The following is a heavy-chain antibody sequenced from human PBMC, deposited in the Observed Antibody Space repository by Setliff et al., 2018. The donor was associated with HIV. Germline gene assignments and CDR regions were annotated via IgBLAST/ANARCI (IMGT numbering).Heavy chain of an antibody. CDR3: ARDPDRCSWYDVFDL. CDR2: INSDGSKT. J-gene: IGHJ3*01. V-gene: IGHV3-74*01. D-gene: IGHD6-13*01. CDR1: GFTFSSYW. Sequence: HPGGSLRLSCTASGFTFSSYWMHWVRQAPGKGPVWVSRINSDGSKTGYADSVKGRFTISRDNAKNTLYLQMNSLRAEDTAVYYCARDPDRCSWYDVFDLWGQGTMVTVSS.